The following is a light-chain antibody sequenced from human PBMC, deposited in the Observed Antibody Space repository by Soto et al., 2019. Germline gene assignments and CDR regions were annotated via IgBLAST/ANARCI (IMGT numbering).Light chain of an antibody. V-gene: IGKV4-1*01. CDR1: QSVLYSPNNKNY. CDR2: WAS. CDR3: QQYHSPPQT. Sequence: DIVMTQSPDSLAVSLGERATINCKSSQSVLYSPNNKNYLAWYQQKPGQPPKLLVYWASTRESGVPDRVSGSGSGTDFTLTINSLQAEDVAVYYCQQYHSPPQTFGQGTKVEIK. J-gene: IGKJ1*01.